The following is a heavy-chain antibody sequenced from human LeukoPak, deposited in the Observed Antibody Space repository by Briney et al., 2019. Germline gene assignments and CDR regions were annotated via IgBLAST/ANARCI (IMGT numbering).Heavy chain of an antibody. CDR1: GFTFSSYW. D-gene: IGHD3-10*01. J-gene: IGHJ4*02. CDR3: ARDVGPGDY. CDR2: IKQDGSEK. V-gene: IGHV3-7*01. Sequence: GGSLRLSCVASGFTFSSYWMSWVRQAPGKGLEWVANIKQDGSEKYYVDSVKGRFTISRDNAKNSLYLQLNSLRADDAAMYYCARDVGPGDYWGQGTLVTVSS.